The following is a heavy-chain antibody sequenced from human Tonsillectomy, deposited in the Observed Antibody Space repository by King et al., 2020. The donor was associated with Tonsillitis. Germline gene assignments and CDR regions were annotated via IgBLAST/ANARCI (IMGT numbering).Heavy chain of an antibody. Sequence: VQLVESGGGLVKPEGSLRLSCAASGFTFSSYGMNWVRQAPGKGLEWVSFISSSLSYIYYADSVKGRFTISRDNAKNSLYLQMNSLRAEDTAVYYCARGYYESSGYYFSPFDYWGQGTLVTVSS. D-gene: IGHD3-22*01. CDR2: ISSSLSYI. J-gene: IGHJ4*02. CDR3: ARGYYESSGYYFSPFDY. CDR1: GFTFSSYG. V-gene: IGHV3-21*01.